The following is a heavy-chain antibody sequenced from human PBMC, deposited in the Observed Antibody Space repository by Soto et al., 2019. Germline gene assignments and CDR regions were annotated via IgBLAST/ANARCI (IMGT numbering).Heavy chain of an antibody. V-gene: IGHV3-23*01. J-gene: IGHJ4*02. CDR1: GFTFSSYA. Sequence: PGGSLRLSCAASGFTFSSYAMSWVRQAPGKGLEWVSAISGSGGSTYYADSVRGRFTISRDNSKNTLYLQMNSLRAEDTAVYYCAKDVGGIVLMVYASDATTPPDYWGQGTLVTVSS. CDR2: ISGSGGST. CDR3: AKDVGGIVLMVYASDATTPPDY. D-gene: IGHD2-8*01.